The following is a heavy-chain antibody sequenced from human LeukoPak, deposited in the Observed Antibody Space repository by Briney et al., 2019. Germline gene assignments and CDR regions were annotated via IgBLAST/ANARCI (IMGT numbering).Heavy chain of an antibody. CDR1: GFTPTSFA. CDR2: ISARVIST. CDR3: AKSFDFSNGHSAVLSPFDS. Sequence: GRSLRPSCAPSGFTPTSFAISWVRQAPGPGLEWVSSISARVISTYYADSVTARFTIPRDNSKQTIYPQMNSPIGPQQSRYWCAKSFDFSNGHSAVLSPFDSCGQGTLVSVSS. D-gene: IGHD3-3*01. V-gene: IGHV3-23*01. J-gene: IGHJ4*02.